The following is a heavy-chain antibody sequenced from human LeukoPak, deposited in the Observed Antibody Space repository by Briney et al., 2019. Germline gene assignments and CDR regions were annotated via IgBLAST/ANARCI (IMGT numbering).Heavy chain of an antibody. V-gene: IGHV1-3*01. CDR2: INAGNGNT. CDR1: GYTFTSYA. D-gene: IGHD5-12*01. J-gene: IGHJ4*02. CDR3: ARDYSGYEVGFDY. Sequence: GASVKVSCKASGYTFTSYAMHWVRQAPGQRLEWMGWINAGNGNTKYSQKFQGRVTITRDTSASTAYMELSSLRSEDTAVYYCARDYSGYEVGFDYWGQGTLVTVSS.